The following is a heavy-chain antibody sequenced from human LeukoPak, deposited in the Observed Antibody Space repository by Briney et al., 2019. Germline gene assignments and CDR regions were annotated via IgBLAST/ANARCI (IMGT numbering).Heavy chain of an antibody. CDR3: ARRPLGGDYQNAFDI. Sequence: SETLSLTCTVSGGSISSYYWSWIRQPPGKGLEWIGYIYYSGSTNYNPSLKSRVTISVDTSKNQFSLKLSSVTAADTAVYYCARRPLGGDYQNAFDIWGQGTMVTVSS. CDR2: IYYSGST. J-gene: IGHJ3*02. CDR1: GGSISSYY. D-gene: IGHD2-21*02. V-gene: IGHV4-59*08.